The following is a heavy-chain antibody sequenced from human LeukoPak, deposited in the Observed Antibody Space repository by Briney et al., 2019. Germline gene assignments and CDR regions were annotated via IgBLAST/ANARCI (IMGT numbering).Heavy chain of an antibody. V-gene: IGHV4-59*08. J-gene: IGHJ5*02. D-gene: IGHD3-10*01. CDR2: IYYSGTT. Sequence: SETLSLTCTVSGVSISRYFWSWIRQPPGKGLEWIGYIYYSGTTSYNPSLKSRVTISVDTSKNQFSLKLSSVTAADTAVYYCARLRGSNGWFDPWGQGTLVTVSS. CDR3: ARLRGSNGWFDP. CDR1: GVSISRYF.